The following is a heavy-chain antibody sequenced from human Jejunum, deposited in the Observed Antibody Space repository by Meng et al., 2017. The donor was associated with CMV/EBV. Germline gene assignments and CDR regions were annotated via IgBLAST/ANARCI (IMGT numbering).Heavy chain of an antibody. Sequence: SCTCVAVRGSVLGANGWSRVRGLAGGGLNWIGENFHNGATNYNQSLNSRVTKSNDKSKNQFSLKLTSVTAADTAVYFGGDRPAGYWGQGVLVTVSS. CDR1: RGSVLGANG. D-gene: IGHD2-21*02. CDR3: GDRPAGY. J-gene: IGHJ4*02. V-gene: IGHV4/OR15-8*02. CDR2: NFHNGAT.